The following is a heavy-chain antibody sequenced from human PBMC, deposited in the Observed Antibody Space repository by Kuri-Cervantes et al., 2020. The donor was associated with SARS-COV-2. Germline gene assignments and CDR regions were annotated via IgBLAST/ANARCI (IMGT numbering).Heavy chain of an antibody. CDR2: ISHDGKTI. CDR3: ARSRGYYDSSGQARHLIYF. D-gene: IGHD3-22*01. Sequence: GGSLRLSCAASGFIFSGFSMHWVRQAPGKGLEWVAVISHDGKTIFYKDSVKGRFTISRDNAKNSLFLQMNSLRAEDTAVYYCARSRGYYDSSGQARHLIYFWGQGTQVTVSS. V-gene: IGHV3-30*04. CDR1: GFIFSGFS. J-gene: IGHJ4*02.